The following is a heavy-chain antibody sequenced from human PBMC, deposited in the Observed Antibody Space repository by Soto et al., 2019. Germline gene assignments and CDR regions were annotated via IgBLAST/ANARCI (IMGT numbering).Heavy chain of an antibody. CDR2: IYSGGST. V-gene: IGHV3-66*01. J-gene: IGHJ6*02. CDR3: ARDPASYYYYYGMDV. Sequence: GGSLRLSCAASGFTVSSNYMSWVRQAPGKGLEWVSVIYSGGSTYYADSVKGRFTISRDNSKNTLYLQMNSLRAEDTAVYYCARDPASYYYYYGMDVWGQGTTVTVSS. CDR1: GFTVSSNY.